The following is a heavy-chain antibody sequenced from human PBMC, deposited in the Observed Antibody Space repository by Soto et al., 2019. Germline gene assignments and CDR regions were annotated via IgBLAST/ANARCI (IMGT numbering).Heavy chain of an antibody. CDR2: IIPILGIA. CDR1: GGTFSSYT. CDR3: ARGYCSSTSCYADGFFDY. V-gene: IGHV1-69*02. Sequence: SVKVSCKASGGTFSSYTISWVRQAPGQGLEWMGRIIPILGIANYAQKFQGRVTITADKSTSTAYMELSSLRSEDTAVYYFARGYCSSTSCYADGFFDYWGQGTLVTVSS. J-gene: IGHJ4*02. D-gene: IGHD2-2*01.